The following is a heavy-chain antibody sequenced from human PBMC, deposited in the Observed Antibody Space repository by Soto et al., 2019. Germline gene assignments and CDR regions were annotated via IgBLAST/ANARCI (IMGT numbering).Heavy chain of an antibody. CDR1: GGSISSSSYY. Sequence: SETLSLTCTVSGGSISSSSYYWGWIRQPPGKGLEWIGSIYYSGSTYYNPSLKSRVTVSVDTSKNQFSLKLSSVTAADTAVYYCARHPSDFWFDPWGQGTPVTVSS. CDR3: ARHPSDFWFDP. V-gene: IGHV4-39*01. J-gene: IGHJ5*02. CDR2: IYYSGST. D-gene: IGHD2-21*02.